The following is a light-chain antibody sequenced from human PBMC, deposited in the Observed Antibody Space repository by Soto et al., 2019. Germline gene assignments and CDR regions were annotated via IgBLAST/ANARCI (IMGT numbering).Light chain of an antibody. J-gene: IGLJ1*01. CDR3: RSYEGSYTYV. CDR2: DVS. CDR1: SSDVGGYNY. Sequence: QSALTQPRSVSGSPGQSVTISCTGTSSDVGGYNYVSWYQHHPGKAPKLMIFDVSKRPSGVPDRFSGSKSANTASLTISELQAEDESDYYCRSYEGSYTYVLCTGTKVTV. V-gene: IGLV2-11*01.